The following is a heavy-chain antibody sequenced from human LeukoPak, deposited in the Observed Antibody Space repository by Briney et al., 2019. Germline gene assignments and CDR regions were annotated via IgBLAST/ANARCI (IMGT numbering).Heavy chain of an antibody. CDR3: AIQGGGYCSSTSCKSDKNASDI. CDR2: INHSGST. J-gene: IGHJ3*02. CDR1: GGSFSGYY. D-gene: IGHD2-2*01. V-gene: IGHV4-34*01. Sequence: SETLSLTCAVYGGSFSGYYRSWIRQPPGKGLEWIGEINHSGSTNYNPSLKSRVTISVDTSKNQFSLKLSSVTAADTAVYYCAIQGGGYCSSTSCKSDKNASDIWGQGTMVTVSS.